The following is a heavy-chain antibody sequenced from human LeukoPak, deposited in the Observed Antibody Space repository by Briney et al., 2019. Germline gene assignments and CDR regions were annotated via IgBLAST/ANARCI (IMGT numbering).Heavy chain of an antibody. CDR2: IWYDGSNK. D-gene: IGHD6-13*01. Sequence: GGSLRLSCAASGFTFSSYGMHWVRQAPGKGLEWAAVIWYDGSNKYYADSVKGRFTISRDNSKNTLYLQMNSLRADDTAVYYCARGKGVVAADTNFDHWGQGTLVIVSS. CDR3: ARGKGVVAADTNFDH. J-gene: IGHJ4*02. CDR1: GFTFSSYG. V-gene: IGHV3-33*01.